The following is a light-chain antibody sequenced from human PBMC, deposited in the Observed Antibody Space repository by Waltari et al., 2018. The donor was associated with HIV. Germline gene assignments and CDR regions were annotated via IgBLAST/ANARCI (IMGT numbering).Light chain of an antibody. CDR2: DCS. Sequence: QSALTQPASVSGSPGQSITISCTGTSSDVGGYNFVSWYQQHPGKAPQLMIYDCSNRPSGVSNRFSGSKSGNTASLTISGLQAEDEADYYCSSYTSSTSWVFGGGTRVTVL. CDR3: SSYTSSTSWV. CDR1: SSDVGGYNF. V-gene: IGLV2-14*03. J-gene: IGLJ3*02.